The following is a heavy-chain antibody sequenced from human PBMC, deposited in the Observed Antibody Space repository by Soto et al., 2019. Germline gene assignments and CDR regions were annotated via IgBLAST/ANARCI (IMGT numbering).Heavy chain of an antibody. J-gene: IGHJ5*01. Sequence: TLSLTCSVSGDSISNLDYFWAWIRQPPGQALEYIGYIYKSATTYYNPSFESRVATSVDTSKSQLSLNVTSVTAADTAVYFCARGRYCLTGRCFPNWFDSWGQGALVTVSS. V-gene: IGHV4-30-4*01. CDR3: ARGRYCLTGRCFPNWFDS. CDR2: IYKSATT. CDR1: GDSISNLDYF. D-gene: IGHD7-27*01.